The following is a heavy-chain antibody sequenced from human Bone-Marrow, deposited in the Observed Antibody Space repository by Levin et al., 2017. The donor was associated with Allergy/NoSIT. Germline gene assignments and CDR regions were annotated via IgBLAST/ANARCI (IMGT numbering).Heavy chain of an antibody. CDR2: ISHDASHQ. J-gene: IGHJ4*02. Sequence: GGSLRLSCAASGFTFGDYTMHWVRQAPGKGLDWVALISHDASHQISAESLRGRFTISRDNSKNTLFLEMTSLTPDDTAFYFCARAGCSGGNCHFNYWGQGTLVTVSS. CDR1: GFTFGDYT. CDR3: ARAGCSGGNCHFNY. V-gene: IGHV3-30-3*01. D-gene: IGHD2-15*01.